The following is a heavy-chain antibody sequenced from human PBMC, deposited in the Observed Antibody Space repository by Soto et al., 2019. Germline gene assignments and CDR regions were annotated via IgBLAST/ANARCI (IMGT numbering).Heavy chain of an antibody. V-gene: IGHV3-30*18. CDR2: ISYDGSDK. CDR1: GFTFNSYG. J-gene: IGHJ4*02. CDR3: AKGSIVGATLNYFDH. D-gene: IGHD1-26*01. Sequence: PGGSLRLSCAASGFTFNSYGMHWVRQAPGKGLEWVAVISYDGSDKYYADSVKGRFTISRDNSENTLYLQMNSLRAEDTAVYYCAKGSIVGATLNYFDHWGMGPLVSVS.